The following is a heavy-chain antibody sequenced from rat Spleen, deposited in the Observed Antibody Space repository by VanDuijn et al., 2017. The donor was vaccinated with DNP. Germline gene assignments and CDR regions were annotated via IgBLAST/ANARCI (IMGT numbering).Heavy chain of an antibody. J-gene: IGHJ2*01. D-gene: IGHD5-1*01. CDR3: AKLANWEDYVDY. Sequence: EVQLVESGGGLVRPGRSLKLSCAASGFTFSNYHMAWVRQAPTKGLEWVASISSDVINTYYGNSVKGRFTISRDNAENTVHLQMNSLRSEDTATYYCAKLANWEDYVDYWGQGVMVTVS. CDR1: GFTFSNYH. CDR2: ISSDVINT. V-gene: IGHV5-22*01.